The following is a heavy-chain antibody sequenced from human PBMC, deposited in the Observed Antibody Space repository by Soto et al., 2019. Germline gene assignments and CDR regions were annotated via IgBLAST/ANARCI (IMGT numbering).Heavy chain of an antibody. CDR1: GGTISSYT. J-gene: IGHJ4*02. V-gene: IGHV1-69*02. D-gene: IGHD2-21*02. CDR2: IIPILGIA. Sequence: QVQLVQSGAEVKKPGSSVKVSCKASGGTISSYTISWVRQAPGQGLEWMGRIIPILGIANYAQKFQGRVTITVDNSTSTAEMELSSMRSEDTAVYYCSSRSVVTSSDYWGQVTLVTVSS. CDR3: SSRSVVTSSDY.